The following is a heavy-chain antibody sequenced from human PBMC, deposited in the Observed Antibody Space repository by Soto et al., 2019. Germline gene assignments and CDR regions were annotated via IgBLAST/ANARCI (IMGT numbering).Heavy chain of an antibody. CDR3: ARAPDFPRFDY. CDR1: GCSISSGGYY. V-gene: IGHV4-31*03. J-gene: IGHJ4*02. CDR2: IYYSGST. Sequence: SETLSLPGPVSGCSISSGGYYWSWIRQHPGKGLEWIGYIYYSGSTYYNPSLKSRVTISVDTSKNQFSLKLSSVTAADTAVYYCARAPDFPRFDYWGQGTLVTVSS. D-gene: IGHD3-3*01.